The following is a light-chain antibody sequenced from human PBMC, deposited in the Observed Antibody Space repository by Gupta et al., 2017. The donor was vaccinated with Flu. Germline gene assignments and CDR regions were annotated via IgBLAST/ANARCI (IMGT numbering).Light chain of an antibody. CDR1: QDTRSN. CDR2: GAS. CDR3: EQYKNSQHHFFT. J-gene: IGKJ3*01. Sequence: LSVSTGERATLSFRARQDTRSNIVWYEKKPGQPPRLRIYGASTMASGGPERCSGSGYGREVTLTISSLHSEECAVYYCEQYKNSQHHFFTFGHGTKVDIK. V-gene: IGKV3-15*01.